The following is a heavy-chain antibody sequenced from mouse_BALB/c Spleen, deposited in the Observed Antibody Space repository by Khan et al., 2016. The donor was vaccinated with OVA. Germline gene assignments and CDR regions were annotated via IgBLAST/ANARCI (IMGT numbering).Heavy chain of an antibody. V-gene: IGHV9-3-1*01. Sequence: QIQLVQSGPELKKPGETVKISCKASGYTFTIYCMNWVMQAPGKGLKWMGWINTYTGEPTYADDFKGQFAFSVETSSSTAYLQINNLTNEDSATYFCTRLGYIGTMNYWGQGTLVTVSA. D-gene: IGHD2-2*01. CDR3: TRLGYIGTMNY. J-gene: IGHJ4*01. CDR1: GYTFTIYC. CDR2: INTYTGEP.